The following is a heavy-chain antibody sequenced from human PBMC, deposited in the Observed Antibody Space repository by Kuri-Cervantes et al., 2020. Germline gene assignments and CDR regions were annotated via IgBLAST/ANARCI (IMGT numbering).Heavy chain of an antibody. V-gene: IGHV5-51*01. J-gene: IGHJ4*02. Sequence: GGSLRLSCAASGFTFSNAWMSWVRQAPGKGLEWMGIIYPGDSDTKYSPSFEGQVTISADKSISTAYLQWGSLKASDTAIYYCARAHRYGDYVVDYWGQGTQVTVSS. CDR2: IYPGDSDT. D-gene: IGHD4-17*01. CDR1: GFTFSNAW. CDR3: ARAHRYGDYVVDY.